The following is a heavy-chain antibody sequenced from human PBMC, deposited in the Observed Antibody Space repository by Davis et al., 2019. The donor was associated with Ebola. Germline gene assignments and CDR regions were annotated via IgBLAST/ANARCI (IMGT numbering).Heavy chain of an antibody. J-gene: IGHJ4*02. CDR1: GFSIRSGFY. Sequence: SETLSLTCTVSGFSIRSGFYWGWIRQPPGKGLEWIGIIYHSGTTYYNPSLKSRVTISVDTSTNEFSLKLNSVTAADSAVYYCARPLDLVGATYFDFWGPGTLVTVSS. V-gene: IGHV4-38-2*02. CDR3: ARPLDLVGATYFDF. CDR2: IYHSGTT. D-gene: IGHD1-26*01.